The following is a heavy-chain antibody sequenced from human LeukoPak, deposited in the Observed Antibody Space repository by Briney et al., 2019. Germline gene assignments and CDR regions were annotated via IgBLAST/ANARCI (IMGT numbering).Heavy chain of an antibody. D-gene: IGHD5-12*01. CDR3: ARGRLRLKSFDY. Sequence: ASVKVSCKASGYTFTSYDINWVRQATGQGLEWMGWMNPNSGNTGYAQKFQGRVTMTRNTSISTAYMGLSSLRSEDTAVYYCARGRLRLKSFDYWGQGTLVTVSS. CDR2: MNPNSGNT. J-gene: IGHJ4*02. CDR1: GYTFTSYD. V-gene: IGHV1-8*01.